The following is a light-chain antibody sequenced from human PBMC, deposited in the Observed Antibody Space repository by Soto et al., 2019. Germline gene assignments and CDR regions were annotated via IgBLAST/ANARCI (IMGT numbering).Light chain of an antibody. Sequence: DIQMTQSPSTLSASVGDRDTITCRASQSISSWLVWYQQKPGKAPKLLIYKASSLESGVPSRFSGSGSGTEFTLTISSLQPDDFATYYCQQYNSYSWTFGQGTKV. J-gene: IGKJ1*01. CDR2: KAS. V-gene: IGKV1-5*03. CDR3: QQYNSYSWT. CDR1: QSISSW.